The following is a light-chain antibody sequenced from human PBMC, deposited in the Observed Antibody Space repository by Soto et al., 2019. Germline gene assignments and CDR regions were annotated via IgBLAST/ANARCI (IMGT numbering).Light chain of an antibody. CDR1: QSLSSW. CDR2: DAS. Sequence: DIQMTQSPSTLSASVGDRVTITCRASQSLSSWLAWYQQKPGKAPKLLIYDASSLESGVPSRFRGSGSGTEFTLTISSLQPDDFAAYYCQQYNSYPYTFGRGTKLEIK. J-gene: IGKJ2*01. V-gene: IGKV1-5*01. CDR3: QQYNSYPYT.